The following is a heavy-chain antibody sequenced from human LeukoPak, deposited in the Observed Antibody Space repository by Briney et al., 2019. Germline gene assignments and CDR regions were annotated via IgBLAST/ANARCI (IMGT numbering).Heavy chain of an antibody. J-gene: IGHJ5*02. CDR3: ARGAAGNEWWFDP. CDR2: INPNTGGT. Sequence: GASVKVSCKASGYIFTGYYLHWVRQAPGQGLEWMGWINPNTGGTNSAQSFQGRVTMTRDTSITTVYMELSRLTSDDTAVYYCARGAAGNEWWFDPWGQGTLVTVSS. D-gene: IGHD6-13*01. CDR1: GYIFTGYY. V-gene: IGHV1-2*02.